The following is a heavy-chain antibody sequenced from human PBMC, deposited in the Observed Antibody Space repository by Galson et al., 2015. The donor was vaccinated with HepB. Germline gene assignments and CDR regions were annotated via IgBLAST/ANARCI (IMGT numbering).Heavy chain of an antibody. CDR2: ISSSSSTI. D-gene: IGHD5-12*01. CDR3: AGGYMGGYSGYGGYLDY. V-gene: IGHV3-48*02. Sequence: LRLSCAASGFTFSSYSMNWVRQAPGKGLEWVSYISSSSSTIYYADSVKGRFTISRDNAKNSLYLQMNSLRDEDTAVYYCAGGYMGGYSGYGGYLDYWGQGTLVTVSS. J-gene: IGHJ4*02. CDR1: GFTFSSYS.